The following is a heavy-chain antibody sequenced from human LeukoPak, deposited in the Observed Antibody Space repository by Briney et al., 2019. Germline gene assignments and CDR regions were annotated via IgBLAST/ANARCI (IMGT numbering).Heavy chain of an antibody. CDR3: ARVNRGDAFDI. CDR2: IWYDGRNK. CDR1: GFTFSSYG. Sequence: GGSLRLSCAASGFTFSSYGMHWVRQAPGKGLEWVAVIWYDGRNKFYADSLKGRFTISRDNSKNTLYLQMNSLRAEDTAAYYCARVNRGDAFDIWGQGTLVTVSS. J-gene: IGHJ3*02. D-gene: IGHD3-16*02. V-gene: IGHV3-33*01.